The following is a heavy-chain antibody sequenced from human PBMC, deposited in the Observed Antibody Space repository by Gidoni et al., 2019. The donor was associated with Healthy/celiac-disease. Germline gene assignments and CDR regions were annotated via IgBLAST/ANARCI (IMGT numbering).Heavy chain of an antibody. CDR3: ARGFQFGNSGGPSGMDV. CDR2: MNPNSGNT. V-gene: IGHV1-8*01. J-gene: IGHJ6*02. D-gene: IGHD3-16*01. Sequence: QVQLVQSGAEVKKPGASVKVSCKASGYTFTRYDINWVRQATGQGLEWMGWMNPNSGNTGYAQKFQGRVTMTRNTAISTAYMELSSLRSEDTAVYYCARGFQFGNSGGPSGMDVWGQGTTVTVSS. CDR1: GYTFTRYD.